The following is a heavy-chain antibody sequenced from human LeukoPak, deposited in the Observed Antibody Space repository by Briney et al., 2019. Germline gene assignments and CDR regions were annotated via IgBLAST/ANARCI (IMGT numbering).Heavy chain of an antibody. J-gene: IGHJ4*02. CDR3: ARDRSTVTTWVDY. CDR2: ISGSGGST. CDR1: GFTFSSYG. D-gene: IGHD4-17*01. V-gene: IGHV3-23*01. Sequence: GGSLRLSCAASGFTFSSYGMSWVRQAPGKGLEWVSAISGSGGSTYYADSVKGRFSISRDNSKNTLYLQMNSLRAEDTALYYCARDRSTVTTWVDYWGQGTLVTVSS.